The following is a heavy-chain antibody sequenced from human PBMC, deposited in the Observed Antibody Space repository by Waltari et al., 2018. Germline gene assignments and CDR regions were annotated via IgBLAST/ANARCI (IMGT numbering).Heavy chain of an antibody. CDR1: GFTFSSYS. V-gene: IGHV3-48*04. Sequence: EVQLVESGGGLVQPGGSLRLSCAASGFTFSSYSMNWVRQAPGKGLEWVSYISSSSITIYYADSVKGRFTISRDNAKSSLYLQMNSLRAEDTAVYYCARRGVAARRAEFYYYYMDVWGKGTTVTVSS. D-gene: IGHD6-6*01. CDR2: ISSSSITI. J-gene: IGHJ6*03. CDR3: ARRGVAARRAEFYYYYMDV.